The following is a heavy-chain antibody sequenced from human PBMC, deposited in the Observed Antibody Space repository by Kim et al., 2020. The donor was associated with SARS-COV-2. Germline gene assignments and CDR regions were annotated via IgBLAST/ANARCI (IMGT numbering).Heavy chain of an antibody. V-gene: IGHV3-15*01. CDR3: NLYGDYSDRDAFDI. J-gene: IGHJ3*02. Sequence: AAPVKGRFTISRDDSKNTLYLQMNSLKTEDTAVYYCNLYGDYSDRDAFDIWGQGTMVTVSS. D-gene: IGHD4-17*01.